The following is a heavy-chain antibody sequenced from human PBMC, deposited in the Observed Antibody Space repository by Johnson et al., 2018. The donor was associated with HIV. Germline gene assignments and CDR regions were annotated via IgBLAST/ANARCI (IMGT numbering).Heavy chain of an antibody. CDR3: AKVRCGGDCLDAFHI. Sequence: QVQLVESGGGVVQPGGSLRLSCAAPGFSFSTYDLHWVRQAPGKGLEWVTFIQYDGSKKNYAVSVKGRFPISRDNSRNTLYLQMNSLRTEDTAVYYCAKVRCGGDCLDAFHIWGQGTMVTVSS. J-gene: IGHJ3*02. V-gene: IGHV3-30*02. CDR2: IQYDGSKK. D-gene: IGHD2-21*02. CDR1: GFSFSTYD.